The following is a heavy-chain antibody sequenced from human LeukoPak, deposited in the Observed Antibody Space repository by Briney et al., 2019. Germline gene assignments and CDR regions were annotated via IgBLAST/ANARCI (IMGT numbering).Heavy chain of an antibody. J-gene: IGHJ5*02. CDR2: INHSGST. Sequence: SETLSLTWAVYAGSVSDYYSSWIRQPPGKGLEWIGEINHSGSTNYNSSLKSRVTISVDTSKNQFSLKLSSVTAADTAVYYCARGRVGCSSSSCLNNWFDPWGQGTLVTVSS. CDR3: ARGRVGCSSSSCLNNWFDP. CDR1: AGSVSDYY. D-gene: IGHD2-2*01. V-gene: IGHV4-34*01.